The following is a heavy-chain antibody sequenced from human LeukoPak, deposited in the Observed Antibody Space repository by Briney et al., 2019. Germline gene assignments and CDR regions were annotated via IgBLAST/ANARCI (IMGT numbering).Heavy chain of an antibody. CDR1: GFSFSSYG. CDR3: AKEVVGP. D-gene: IGHD1-26*01. J-gene: IGHJ5*02. Sequence: GGSLRLSCAASGFSFSSYGMHWVRQAPGKGLEWVAYIQYDGSNEQYADSVKGRFSISRDSSKNILNLQMNSLRAEDTAVYYCAKEVVGPWGQGTLVTVSS. V-gene: IGHV3-30*02. CDR2: IQYDGSNE.